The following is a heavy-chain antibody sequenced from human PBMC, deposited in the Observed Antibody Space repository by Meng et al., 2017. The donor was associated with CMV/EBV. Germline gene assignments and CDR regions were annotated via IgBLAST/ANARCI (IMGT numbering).Heavy chain of an antibody. V-gene: IGHV3-33*01. D-gene: IGHD6-25*01. CDR3: ARDHVRAGYYYYGMDV. CDR1: GFTFSSYG. J-gene: IGHJ6*02. Sequence: GESLKISCAASGFTFSSYGMHWVRQAPGKGLEWVAVIWYDGSNKYYADSVKGRFTIPRDNSKNTLYLQMNSLRAEDTAVYYCARDHVRAGYYYYGMDVWGQGTTVTVSS. CDR2: IWYDGSNK.